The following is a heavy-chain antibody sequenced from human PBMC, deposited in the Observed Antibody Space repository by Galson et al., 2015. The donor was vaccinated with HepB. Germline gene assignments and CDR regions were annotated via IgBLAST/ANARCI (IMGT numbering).Heavy chain of an antibody. Sequence: SVKVSCKASGGTFSSYAISWVRQAPGQGLEWMGGIIPIFGTANYAQKFQGRVTITADESTSTAHMELRSLRSDDTAVYYCAAVVPAAIGGDAFDIWGQGTMVTVSS. CDR3: AAVVPAAIGGDAFDI. CDR1: GGTFSSYA. V-gene: IGHV1-69*13. CDR2: IIPIFGTA. J-gene: IGHJ3*02. D-gene: IGHD2-2*02.